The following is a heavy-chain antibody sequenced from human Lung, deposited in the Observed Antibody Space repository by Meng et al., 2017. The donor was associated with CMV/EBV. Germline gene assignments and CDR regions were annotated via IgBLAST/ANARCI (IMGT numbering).Heavy chain of an antibody. V-gene: IGHV1-46*01. CDR1: GYTFSNYF. CDR2: INPSGTTT. D-gene: IGHD1-1*01. J-gene: IGHJ4*02. CDR3: ARVGSHLGRYKY. Sequence: QVQLVQSGSEVQKPGASVKISCKASGYTFSNYFIYWVRQAPGERLESMGAINPSGTTTTYAQRFQGRLTMTSDTSTSTVFMELSSLRSEDSAIYYCARVGSHLGRYKYWGQGTLVTVSS.